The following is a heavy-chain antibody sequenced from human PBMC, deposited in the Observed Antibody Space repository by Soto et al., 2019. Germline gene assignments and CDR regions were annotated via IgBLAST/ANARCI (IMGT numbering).Heavy chain of an antibody. J-gene: IGHJ6*02. CDR2: INSDGSST. D-gene: IGHD2-2*01. CDR3: ATLPARSCSSASCSNYYYYGMDV. CDR1: GFTFSSYW. V-gene: IGHV3-74*01. Sequence: PGGSLRLSCAASGFTFSSYWMHWVRQAPGKGLVWVSRINSDGSSTSYADSVKGRFTISRDNAKNTLYLQMNSLGAEDTDVYYCATLPARSCSSASCSNYYYYGMDVWGQGTTVTVSS.